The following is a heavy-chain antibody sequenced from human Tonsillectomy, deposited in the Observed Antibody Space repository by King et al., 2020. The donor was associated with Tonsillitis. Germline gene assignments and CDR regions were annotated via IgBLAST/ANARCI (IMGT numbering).Heavy chain of an antibody. CDR1: GGSISSYY. D-gene: IGHD3-10*01. Sequence: VQLQESGPGLVKPSETLSLTCTVSGGSISSYYWSWIRQPPGKGQEWIACIYHSGSTNYSPSLKSRVTISADTSKNQFSLKLSSVTAADTAVYYCARWAGGSGSPTGWFDPWGQGTLVTVSS. CDR2: IYHSGST. CDR3: ARWAGGSGSPTGWFDP. J-gene: IGHJ5*02. V-gene: IGHV4-59*01.